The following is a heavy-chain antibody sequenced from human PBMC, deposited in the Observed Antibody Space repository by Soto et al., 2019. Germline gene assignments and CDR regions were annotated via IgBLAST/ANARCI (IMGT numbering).Heavy chain of an antibody. CDR2: IYYSGST. D-gene: IGHD6-6*01. Sequence: PSETLSLTCTVSGGSISSYYWSWIRQPPGKGLEWIGYIYYSGSTNYNPSLKSRVTISVDTSKNQFSLKLSSVTAADTAVYYCARNISSIAARGGYYYYYYMDVWGKGTTVTVSS. V-gene: IGHV4-59*01. J-gene: IGHJ6*03. CDR1: GGSISSYY. CDR3: ARNISSIAARGGYYYYYYMDV.